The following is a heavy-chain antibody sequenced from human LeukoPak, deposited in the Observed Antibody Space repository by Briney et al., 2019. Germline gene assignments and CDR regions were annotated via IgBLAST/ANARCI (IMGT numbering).Heavy chain of an antibody. J-gene: IGHJ6*02. D-gene: IGHD3-3*01. Sequence: GASVKVSCKASGGTFSSYAISWVRQAPGQGLEWKGWINTNTGNPTYAQGFTGRFVFSLDTSVSTAYLQISSLKAEDTAVYYCARGWDPITIFGVVIRPLDYYGMDVWGQGTTVTVSS. CDR2: INTNTGNP. CDR3: ARGWDPITIFGVVIRPLDYYGMDV. V-gene: IGHV7-4-1*02. CDR1: GGTFSSYA.